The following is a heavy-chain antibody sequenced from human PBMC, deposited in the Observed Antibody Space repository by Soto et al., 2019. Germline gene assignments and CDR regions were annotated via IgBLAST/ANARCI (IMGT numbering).Heavy chain of an antibody. CDR1: GFTFSSYA. J-gene: IGHJ4*02. Sequence: GGSLRLSCAASGFTFSSYAMSWVRQAPGEGLEWVSAISGSGGSTYYADSVKGRLTISRDNSKNTLYLQMNSLRAEDTAVYYCAKDSDIVVVPATLRSDYWGQGTLVTVSS. D-gene: IGHD2-2*01. CDR3: AKDSDIVVVPATLRSDY. CDR2: ISGSGGST. V-gene: IGHV3-23*01.